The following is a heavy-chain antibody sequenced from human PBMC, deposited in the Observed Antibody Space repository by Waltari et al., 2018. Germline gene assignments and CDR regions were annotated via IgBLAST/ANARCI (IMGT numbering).Heavy chain of an antibody. CDR3: ARGAHYYDSSGYHDY. CDR1: GFTFRSYS. J-gene: IGHJ4*02. CDR2: ISSSSSYI. Sequence: EVQLVESGGGLVKPGGSLRLSCAASGFTFRSYSMNWARPSPGKGLEWVSSISSSSSYIYYADSVKGRFTISRDNAKNSLYLQMNSLRAEDTAVYYCARGAHYYDSSGYHDYWGQGTLVTVSS. D-gene: IGHD3-22*01. V-gene: IGHV3-21*01.